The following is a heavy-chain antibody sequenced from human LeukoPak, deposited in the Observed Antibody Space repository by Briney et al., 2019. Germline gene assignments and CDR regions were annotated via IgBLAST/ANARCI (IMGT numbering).Heavy chain of an antibody. CDR3: ARVVFRSSLGVDY. Sequence: SETLSLTCTVSGGSISSGGYYWSWIRQHPGKGLEWIGYIYYSGSTYYNPSLKSRVTMSVDTSKNQFSLKLSSVTAADTAVYYCARVVFRSSLGVDYWGQGTLVTVSS. CDR2: IYYSGST. D-gene: IGHD6-6*01. V-gene: IGHV4-31*03. J-gene: IGHJ4*02. CDR1: GGSISSGGYY.